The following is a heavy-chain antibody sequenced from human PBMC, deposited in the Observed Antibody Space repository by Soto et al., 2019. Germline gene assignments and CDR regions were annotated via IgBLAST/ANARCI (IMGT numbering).Heavy chain of an antibody. CDR3: ANLYGAELFDY. V-gene: IGHV3-33*08. CDR1: GFTFSNSW. Sequence: GGSLRLSCAASGFTFSNSWMSWVRQAPGKGLEWVAVIWYDGSNKYYADSVKGRFTISRDNSKNTLYLQMNSLRAEDTAVYYCANLYGAELFDYWGQGTLVTVSS. J-gene: IGHJ4*02. CDR2: IWYDGSNK. D-gene: IGHD4-17*01.